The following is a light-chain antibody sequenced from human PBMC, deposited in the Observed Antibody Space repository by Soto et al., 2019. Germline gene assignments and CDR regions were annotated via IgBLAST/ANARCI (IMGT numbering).Light chain of an antibody. CDR2: LNSDGSH. CDR3: QTWGTGIHGV. J-gene: IGLJ2*01. V-gene: IGLV4-69*01. Sequence: QSVLTQSPSASASLGAPVKLTCTLSSGHSSYAIAWHQQQPEKGPRYLMKLNSDGSHSKGDGIPDRFSGSSSGAERYLTISSLQSEDEADYYCQTWGTGIHGVFGGGTKLTVL. CDR1: SGHSSYA.